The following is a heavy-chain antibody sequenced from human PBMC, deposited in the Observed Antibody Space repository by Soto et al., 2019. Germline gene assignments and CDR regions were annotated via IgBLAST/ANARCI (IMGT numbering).Heavy chain of an antibody. CDR1: GFTFSSYG. V-gene: IGHV3-30*18. CDR3: AKLPVGRLLSPAPLDY. J-gene: IGHJ4*02. CDR2: ISYDGSNK. D-gene: IGHD2-21*02. Sequence: PGGSLRLSCAASGFTFSSYGMHWVRQAPGKGLEWVAVISYDGSNKYYADSVKGRFTISRDNSKNTLYLQMNSLRAEDTDVYYCAKLPVGRLLSPAPLDYWGQGT.